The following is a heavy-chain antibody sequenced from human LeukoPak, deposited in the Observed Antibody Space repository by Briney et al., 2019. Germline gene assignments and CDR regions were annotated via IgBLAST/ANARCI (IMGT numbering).Heavy chain of an antibody. J-gene: IGHJ4*02. CDR2: IYPADSTA. CDR1: GYSFTTYW. D-gene: IGHD3-22*01. Sequence: GESLKISCKASGYSFTTYWVGWVRQMPGKGLEWMGIIYPADSTAHYSPSFQGQVTISADKSISTAYLQRSSLKASDTAMYYCARLQQIYYDSSGFDYWGQGTLVTVSS. CDR3: ARLQQIYYDSSGFDY. V-gene: IGHV5-51*01.